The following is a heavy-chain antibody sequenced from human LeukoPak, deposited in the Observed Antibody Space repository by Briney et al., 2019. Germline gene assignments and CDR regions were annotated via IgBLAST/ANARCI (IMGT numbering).Heavy chain of an antibody. CDR1: GYTFTGYY. J-gene: IGHJ4*02. V-gene: IGHV1-2*02. Sequence: ASVKVSCKASGYTFTGYYMHWVRQATGQALEWMGWINPNSGGTNYAQKFQGRVTMTRDTSISTAYMELSRLRSDDTAVYYCARVYYDFWSGYSLFDYWGQGTLVTVSS. CDR2: INPNSGGT. CDR3: ARVYYDFWSGYSLFDY. D-gene: IGHD3-3*01.